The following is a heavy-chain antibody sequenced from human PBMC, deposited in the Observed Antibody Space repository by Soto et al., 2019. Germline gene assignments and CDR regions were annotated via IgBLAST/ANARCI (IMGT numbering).Heavy chain of an antibody. Sequence: PGGSPRLSCAPSGFPLSSYAMSWVRQAPGKGLEWVSAISGSGVSTYYADSVKGRFTISRDNSKNTLYLQMNSLRAEDTAVYYCAKSPGMYYYDSSGYSHYDYWGQGTLVTGSP. J-gene: IGHJ4*02. V-gene: IGHV3-23*01. CDR3: AKSPGMYYYDSSGYSHYDY. CDR1: GFPLSSYA. D-gene: IGHD3-22*01. CDR2: ISGSGVST.